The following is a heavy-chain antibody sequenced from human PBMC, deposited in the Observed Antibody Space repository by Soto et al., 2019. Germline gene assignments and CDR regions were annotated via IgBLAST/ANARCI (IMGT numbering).Heavy chain of an antibody. D-gene: IGHD3-22*01. Sequence: QVQLVQSGAAVKKPGSSVKVSCKASGGTFSSYTISWVRQAPGQGLEWMGRIIPILGIANYAQKFQGRVTITADKSTSTAYMELSSLRSEDTAVYYCASGSDSSGYYFDYWGQGTLVTVSS. CDR2: IIPILGIA. V-gene: IGHV1-69*02. J-gene: IGHJ4*02. CDR1: GGTFSSYT. CDR3: ASGSDSSGYYFDY.